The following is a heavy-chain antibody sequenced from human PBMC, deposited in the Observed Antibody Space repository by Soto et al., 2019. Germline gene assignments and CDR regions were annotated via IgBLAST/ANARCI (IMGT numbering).Heavy chain of an antibody. CDR2: IGAYNVNT. Sequence: QVQLVQSGAEVKKPGASVKVSCKASGYTFTSYGISWVRQAPGQGLEWMGWIGAYNVNTNYAQKLQGRVTMTTDTSRSTAYTEMTSQRSDDTAVYYCVRVVAKAAFLWCGELLTAFDYWGQGTLVTVSS. V-gene: IGHV1-18*01. CDR3: VRVVAKAAFLWCGELLTAFDY. CDR1: GYTFTSYG. J-gene: IGHJ4*02. D-gene: IGHD3-10*01.